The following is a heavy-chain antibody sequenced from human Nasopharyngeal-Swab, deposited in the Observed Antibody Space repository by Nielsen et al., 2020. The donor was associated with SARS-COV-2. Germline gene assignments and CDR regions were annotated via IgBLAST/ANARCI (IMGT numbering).Heavy chain of an antibody. Sequence: GESLKISCAASGFTFSSFGMHWVRQAPGKGLEWVAFISYDGSIQYYADSVKDRFTISRDNSKNTLYLQMNSLRAEDTAVYYCAKDRTILGYCSSTSCYAFDIWGQGTMVTVSS. D-gene: IGHD2-2*01. V-gene: IGHV3-30*18. CDR2: ISYDGSIQ. CDR1: GFTFSSFG. J-gene: IGHJ3*02. CDR3: AKDRTILGYCSSTSCYAFDI.